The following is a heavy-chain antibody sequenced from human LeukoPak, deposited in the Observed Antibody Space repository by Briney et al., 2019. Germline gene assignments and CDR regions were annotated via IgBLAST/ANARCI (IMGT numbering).Heavy chain of an antibody. V-gene: IGHV4-59*01. J-gene: IGHJ6*03. CDR3: ARAFYPGYYSYMAV. CDR2: VYYSGTT. D-gene: IGHD3-3*02. Sequence: SETLSLTCTVPGGSISRYYWSWIRQPPGKGLEWIGYVYYSGTTNYTPSLKSRVTISVDTSKNQFALKLSSVTAADTAVYYCARAFYPGYYSYMAVWGKGTTVTVSS. CDR1: GGSISRYY.